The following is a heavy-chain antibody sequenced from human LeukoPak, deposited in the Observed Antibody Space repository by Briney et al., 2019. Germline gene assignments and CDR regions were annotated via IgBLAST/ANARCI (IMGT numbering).Heavy chain of an antibody. CDR3: ARDDGGPPYYYYGMDV. Sequence: SETLSLTCTVSGGSISSYYWSWIRQPPGKGLEWIGYIYYSGSTNYNPSLKSRVTISVDTSKNQFSLKLSSVTAADTAVYYCARDDGGPPYYYYGMDVWGQGTTVTVSS. CDR2: IYYSGST. CDR1: GGSISSYY. J-gene: IGHJ6*02. D-gene: IGHD4-17*01. V-gene: IGHV4-59*01.